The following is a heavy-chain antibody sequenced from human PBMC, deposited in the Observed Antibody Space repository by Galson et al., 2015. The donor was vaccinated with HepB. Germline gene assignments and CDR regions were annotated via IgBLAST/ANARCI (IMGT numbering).Heavy chain of an antibody. CDR3: ARDLLWVEAGY. CDR2: ISSSSRTM. D-gene: IGHD2-15*01. CDR1: GSTFSSYS. Sequence: SLRLSCAASGSTFSSYSMNWVRQAPGKGLEWVSYISSSSRTMYYADSVKGRFIISRDNANNSLYLQMNSLRAEDTAVYYCARDLLWVEAGYWGLGTLVTVSS. V-gene: IGHV3-48*01. J-gene: IGHJ4*02.